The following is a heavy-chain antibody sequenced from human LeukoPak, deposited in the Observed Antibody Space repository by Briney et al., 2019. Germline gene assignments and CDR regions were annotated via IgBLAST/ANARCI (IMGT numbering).Heavy chain of an antibody. J-gene: IGHJ4*02. CDR1: GYTFTSYY. Sequence: ASVKVSCKASGYTFTSYYMHWVRQAPGQGLEWMGIINPSGGSTSYAQKLQGRVTMTTDTSTSTAYMELRSLRSDDTAVYYCARDTAMVSEYFDYWGQGTLVTVSS. D-gene: IGHD5-18*01. CDR2: INPSGGST. CDR3: ARDTAMVSEYFDY. V-gene: IGHV1-46*01.